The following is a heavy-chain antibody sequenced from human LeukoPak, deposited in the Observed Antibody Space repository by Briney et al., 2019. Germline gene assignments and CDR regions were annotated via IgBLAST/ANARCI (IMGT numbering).Heavy chain of an antibody. CDR1: GYTFTGYY. CDR2: INPNSGGT. CDR3: ARGSDDFWSGYSPSY. Sequence: ASVKVSCRASGYTFTGYYMHWGRQDPGQGLEWMGWINPNSGGTNYAQKFQGRVTMTRDTSISTAYMELSRLRSDDTAVYYCARGSDDFWSGYSPSYWGQGTLVTVSS. V-gene: IGHV1-2*02. D-gene: IGHD3-3*01. J-gene: IGHJ4*02.